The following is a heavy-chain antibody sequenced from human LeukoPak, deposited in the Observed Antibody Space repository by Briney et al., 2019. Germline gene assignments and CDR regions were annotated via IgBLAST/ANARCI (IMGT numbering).Heavy chain of an antibody. CDR3: ARAGVYFQYYYFIDV. CDR2: INSDGSRT. CDR1: GFTFSSYG. D-gene: IGHD2-8*01. J-gene: IGHJ6*03. Sequence: GGSLRLSCAASGFTFSSYGMHWVRQAPDKGLVWVSRINSDGSRTNYADSVKGRFTISRDNAKNTLYLQMNNLRAEDTAVYFCARAGVYFQYYYFIDVWGKGTTVTVSS. V-gene: IGHV3-74*01.